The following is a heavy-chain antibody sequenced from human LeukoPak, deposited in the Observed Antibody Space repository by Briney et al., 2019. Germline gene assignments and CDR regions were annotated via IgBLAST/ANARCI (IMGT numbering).Heavy chain of an antibody. V-gene: IGHV1-69*05. CDR3: ARRGPQGDFDL. CDR2: IIPIFGTA. CDR1: GGTFSSYA. D-gene: IGHD3-10*01. Sequence: SVKVSCKASGGTFSSYAISWVRQAPGQGLEWMGGIIPIFGTAKYAQKFQGRVTITTDESTSTAYMELSSLISEDTAVYYCARRGPQGDFDLWGRGTLVTVSS. J-gene: IGHJ2*01.